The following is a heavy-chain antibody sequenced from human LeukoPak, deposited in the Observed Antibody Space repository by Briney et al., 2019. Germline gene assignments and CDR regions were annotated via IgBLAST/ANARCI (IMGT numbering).Heavy chain of an antibody. D-gene: IGHD3-16*01. J-gene: IGHJ4*02. Sequence: PGRSLRLSCAASGFTFSSYAMHWVRQAPGKGLEWVAVISYDGSNKYYADSVKGRFTISRDNSKNTLYLQMNSLRAEDTAVYYCARAGDYYFDYWGQGTLVTVSS. V-gene: IGHV3-30-3*01. CDR3: ARAGDYYFDY. CDR1: GFTFSSYA. CDR2: ISYDGSNK.